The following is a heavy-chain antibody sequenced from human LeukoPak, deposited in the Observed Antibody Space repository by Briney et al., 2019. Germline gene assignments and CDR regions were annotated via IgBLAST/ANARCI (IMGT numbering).Heavy chain of an antibody. CDR2: IYPGDSDT. J-gene: IGHJ4*02. D-gene: IGHD4-23*01. V-gene: IGHV5-51*07. Sequence: GESLKISCKGSGYSFTSYWIGWVHRMPGKGLEWMGIIYPGDSDTRYSPSFQGQVTISADKSISTAYLQWSSLKASHTAMYYCARQRTPEYYFDYWGQGTLVTLSS. CDR3: ARQRTPEYYFDY. CDR1: GYSFTSYW.